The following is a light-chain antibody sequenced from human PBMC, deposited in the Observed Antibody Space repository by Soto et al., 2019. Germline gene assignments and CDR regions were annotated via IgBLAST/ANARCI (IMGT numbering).Light chain of an antibody. Sequence: EIVLTQSPGTLSLSLGERATLSCGASQSVNSGYLVWYQQKPGQAPRLLIYGASTRATGIPDRFSKSGSGTDFTLTISRLEPEDFAVYYCQQYGSSPTFGQGTRLEIK. CDR3: QQYGSSPT. CDR2: GAS. CDR1: QSVNSGY. V-gene: IGKV3-20*01. J-gene: IGKJ5*01.